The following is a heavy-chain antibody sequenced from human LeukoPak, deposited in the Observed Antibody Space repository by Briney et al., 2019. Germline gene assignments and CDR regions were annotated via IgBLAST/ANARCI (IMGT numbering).Heavy chain of an antibody. V-gene: IGHV3-30*02. CDR3: ARDDGYSYGYDY. D-gene: IGHD5-18*01. CDR2: IRYDGSNK. J-gene: IGHJ4*02. CDR1: GFTFSSYW. Sequence: GGSLRLSCAASGFTFSSYWMNWVRQAPGKGLEWVAFIRYDGSNKYYVDSVKGRFTISRDNAKNSLYLQMNSLRAEDTAVYYCARDDGYSYGYDYWGQGTLVTVSS.